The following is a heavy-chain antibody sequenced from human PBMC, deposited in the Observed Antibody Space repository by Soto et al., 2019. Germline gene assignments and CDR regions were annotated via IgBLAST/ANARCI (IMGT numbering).Heavy chain of an antibody. CDR2: IIPILGIA. V-gene: IGHV1-69*02. D-gene: IGHD2-21*02. Sequence: QVQLVQSGAEVKKPGSSVKVSCKASGGTFSSYTISWVRQAPGQGLEWMGRIIPILGIANYAQKFQGRVTTTADKSTSTAYMELSSLRSEDTAVYYCARQGGYGGNSGYIDYWGQGTLVTVSS. CDR3: ARQGGYGGNSGYIDY. CDR1: GGTFSSYT. J-gene: IGHJ4*02.